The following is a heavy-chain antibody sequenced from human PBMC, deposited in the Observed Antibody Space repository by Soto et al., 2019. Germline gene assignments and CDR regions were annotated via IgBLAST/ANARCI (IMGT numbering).Heavy chain of an antibody. CDR3: ARHWAGYCSSTSCYKFDP. V-gene: IGHV4-39*01. D-gene: IGHD2-2*02. CDR2: IYYSGST. CDR1: GGSIISSSYY. J-gene: IGHJ5*02. Sequence: SETLSLTCTVSGGSIISSSYYFFCIRQPPWKGLEWIGSIYYSGSTYYNPSLKSRVTISVDTSKNQLSLRLSSVTAADTAVYYCARHWAGYCSSTSCYKFDPWGLGTLVTVSS.